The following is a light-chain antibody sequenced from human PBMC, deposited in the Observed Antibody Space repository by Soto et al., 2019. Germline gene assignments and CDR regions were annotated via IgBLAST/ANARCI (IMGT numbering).Light chain of an antibody. Sequence: QSALTQPASVSGSPGQSSTISCTGTSSDVGGYNYVSWYQQHPGKAPKLMIYEVSNRPSGVSNRFSGSKSGNTASLTISGLQAEDEADYSCSSYTSSSTPWVFGGGTKVTVL. CDR3: SSYTSSSTPWV. V-gene: IGLV2-14*01. J-gene: IGLJ3*02. CDR2: EVS. CDR1: SSDVGGYNY.